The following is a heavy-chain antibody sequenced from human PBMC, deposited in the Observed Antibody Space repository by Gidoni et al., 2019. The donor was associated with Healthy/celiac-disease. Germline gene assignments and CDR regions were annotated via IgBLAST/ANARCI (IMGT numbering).Heavy chain of an antibody. CDR1: GGSIRSSSYY. D-gene: IGHD5-18*01. Sequence: QLQLQESGPGLVKPSETLSLTCTVSGGSIRSSSYYWGWIRQPPGKGLEWIGSIYYSVSTYYNPSLKSRVTISVDTSKNQFSLKRSSVTAADTAVYYCARHRKMGYYYFDYWGQGTLVTVSS. CDR3: ARHRKMGYYYFDY. V-gene: IGHV4-39*01. CDR2: IYYSVST. J-gene: IGHJ4*02.